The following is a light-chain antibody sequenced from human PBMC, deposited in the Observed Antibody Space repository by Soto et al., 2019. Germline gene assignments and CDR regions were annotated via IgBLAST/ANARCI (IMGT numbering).Light chain of an antibody. Sequence: DIQMTQSPSSLSASVGDRVTITCRASQSITTYLNWYQQTSGEDPKLLIYAAARLQTGVPSRFSGSGSGTDFTLTISSLQTEDFATYYCQQAYGATPTFGQGTKVDIK. CDR1: QSITTY. CDR3: QQAYGATPT. J-gene: IGKJ1*01. CDR2: AAA. V-gene: IGKV1-39*01.